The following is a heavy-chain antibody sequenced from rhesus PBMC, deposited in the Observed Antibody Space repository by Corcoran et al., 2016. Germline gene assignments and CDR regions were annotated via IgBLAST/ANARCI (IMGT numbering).Heavy chain of an antibody. CDR1: GGSISSSY. Sequence: QLQLQESGPGLVKPSETLSVTCAVSGGSISSSYWSWIRQAPGKGLEWIGYIYGSGRSTNYNPSLKSRVTLSVDTSKSQFSLKLGSVTAADTAVYYCVRGLRGSNSLDVWGRGVLVAVSS. CDR2: IYGSGRST. V-gene: IGHV4-169*01. CDR3: VRGLRGSNSLDV. D-gene: IGHD3-3*01. J-gene: IGHJ5-2*02.